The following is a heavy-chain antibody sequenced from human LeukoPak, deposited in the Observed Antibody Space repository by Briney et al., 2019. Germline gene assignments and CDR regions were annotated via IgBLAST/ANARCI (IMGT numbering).Heavy chain of an antibody. CDR3: AKDRAYGGNSGNDY. Sequence: PGGSLRLSCAASGFTFSSYSMNWVRQAPGKGLEWVSSISSSSSYIYYADSVKGRFTISRDNSKNTLYLQMNSLRAEDTAVYYCAKDRAYGGNSGNDYWGQGTLVTVSS. J-gene: IGHJ4*02. CDR1: GFTFSSYS. V-gene: IGHV3-21*04. D-gene: IGHD4-23*01. CDR2: ISSSSSYI.